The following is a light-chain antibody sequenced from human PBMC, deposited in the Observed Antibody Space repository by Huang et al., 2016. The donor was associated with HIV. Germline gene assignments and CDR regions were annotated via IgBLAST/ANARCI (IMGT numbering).Light chain of an antibody. CDR2: AAS. J-gene: IGKJ2*01. V-gene: IGKV1-39*01. CDR3: QQSYSTPMYT. Sequence: DIQMTQSPSSLSASVGDRVTITCRASKSITSYLNWYQQKQGKAPKLLIYAASSLQSGVPSRVSGSGAGTDVTLTISSLQPEDFATYYCQQSYSTPMYTFGQGTKLEI. CDR1: KSITSY.